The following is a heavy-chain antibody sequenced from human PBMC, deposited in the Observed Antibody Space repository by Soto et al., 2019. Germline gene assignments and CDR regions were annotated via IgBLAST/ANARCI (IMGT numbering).Heavy chain of an antibody. V-gene: IGHV3-23*01. J-gene: IGHJ4*02. Sequence: EVQLLESGGGLVQPGGSLRLSCAASGFIFSNYAMSWVRQTPGKGLEWVSLIGTSDDITYYLDSVRGRFAISRDNSKNTLFMQMNSLRGEDTAVYYCAAGTTNSWYVYWGQGTLVSVSS. CDR1: GFIFSNYA. CDR3: AAGTTNSWYVY. CDR2: IGTSDDIT. D-gene: IGHD1-1*01.